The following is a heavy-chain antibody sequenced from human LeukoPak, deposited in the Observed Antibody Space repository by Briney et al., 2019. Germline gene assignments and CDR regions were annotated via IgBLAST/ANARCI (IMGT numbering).Heavy chain of an antibody. CDR2: IYYSGST. D-gene: IGHD3-22*01. V-gene: IGHV4-39*01. CDR1: GGSIGSSRSY. J-gene: IGHJ4*02. CDR3: ASQYDSSGYYDFDY. Sequence: KASETLSLTGTVPGGSIGSSRSYWVWIRQPPGKGREWIGSIYYSGSTYYSPSLKSRVTISVDTSTNHFSLKLSSVTATATALYYCASQYDSSGYYDFDYWGQGTLVTVSS.